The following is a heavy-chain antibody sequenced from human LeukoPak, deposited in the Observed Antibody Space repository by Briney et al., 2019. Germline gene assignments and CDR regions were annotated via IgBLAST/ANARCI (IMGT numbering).Heavy chain of an antibody. CDR3: ARGLVDCSSTSCYGGNWFDP. V-gene: IGHV1-3*01. Sequence: EASVKVSCKASGYTFTNYAMHWVRQAPGQRLEWMGWSNAGNGNTKYSQKFQGRVTITRDTSASTAYMELSSLRSEDTAVYYCARGLVDCSSTSCYGGNWFDPWGQGTLVTVSS. CDR2: SNAGNGNT. J-gene: IGHJ5*02. CDR1: GYTFTNYA. D-gene: IGHD2-2*01.